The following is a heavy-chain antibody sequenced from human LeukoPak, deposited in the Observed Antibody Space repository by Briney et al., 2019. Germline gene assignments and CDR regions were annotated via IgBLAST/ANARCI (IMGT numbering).Heavy chain of an antibody. D-gene: IGHD3-10*01. J-gene: IGHJ4*02. V-gene: IGHV4-4*02. CDR3: AKGEDHGSGTVHFAS. CDR1: GGSISSSNW. Sequence: SETLSLTCVVSGGSISSSNWWSWVRQPPGKLLEWIGEIYHGGSTNYNPSLKSRVAMSVDRSRNQFSLQLSSVTAADTAVYYCAKGEDHGSGTVHFASWGQGTLVTVSS. CDR2: IYHGGST.